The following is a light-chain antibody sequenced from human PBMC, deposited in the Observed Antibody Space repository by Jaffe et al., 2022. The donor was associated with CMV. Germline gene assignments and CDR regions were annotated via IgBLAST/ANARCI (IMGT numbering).Light chain of an antibody. CDR1: QSVSSY. CDR3: QQRSNWPPT. CDR2: DAS. Sequence: EIVLTQSPVTLSLSPGERATLSCRASQSVSSYLAWYQQKPGQAPRLLISDASDRATGIPARFSGSGSGTDFTLTISSLEPEDFAVYYCQQRSNWPPTFGGGTKVEIK. V-gene: IGKV3-11*01. J-gene: IGKJ4*01.